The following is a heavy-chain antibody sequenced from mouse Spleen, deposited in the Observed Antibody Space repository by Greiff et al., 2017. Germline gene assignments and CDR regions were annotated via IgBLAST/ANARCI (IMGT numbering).Heavy chain of an antibody. CDR1: GFTFSSYA. CDR2: ISSGGGNT. V-gene: IGHV5-9-3*01. J-gene: IGHJ3*01. D-gene: IGHD2-4*01. CDR3: ARHGYYDYSWFAY. Sequence: EVQLVESGGGLVKLGGSLKLSCAASGFTFSSYAMSWVRQTPEKRLEWVATISSGGGNTYYPDSVKGRFTISRDNAKNTLYLQMSSLKSEDTAMYYCARHGYYDYSWFAYWGQGTLVTVSA.